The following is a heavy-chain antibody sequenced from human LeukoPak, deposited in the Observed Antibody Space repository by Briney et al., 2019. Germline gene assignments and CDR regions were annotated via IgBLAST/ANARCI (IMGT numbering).Heavy chain of an antibody. J-gene: IGHJ4*02. V-gene: IGHV3-74*01. D-gene: IGHD5-24*01. CDR2: INSDGSST. CDR3: ARAAGEMATIRY. Sequence: GGSLRLSCAASGFTFSSYWMHWVRQAPGKGLVWVSRINSDGSSTSYADSVKGRFTISRDNAKNTLYLQMNSLRAEDTAVYYCARAAGEMATIRYWSQGTLVTVSS. CDR1: GFTFSSYW.